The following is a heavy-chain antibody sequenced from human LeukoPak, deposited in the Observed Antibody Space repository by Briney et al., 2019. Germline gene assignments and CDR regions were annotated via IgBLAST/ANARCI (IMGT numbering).Heavy chain of an antibody. J-gene: IGHJ4*02. V-gene: IGHV3-7*01. D-gene: IGHD2-15*01. CDR1: GFIFSNYW. CDR2: IKQDGSEK. Sequence: GGSLRLSCAASGFIFSNYWMSWVRQTPGKGLEWVGNIKQDGSEKYYVDSMKGRFTISRDNAKNSLYLQMNSLRAEDTAVYYCARDTGDIVVVVAAEFDYWGQGTLVTVSS. CDR3: ARDTGDIVVVVAAEFDY.